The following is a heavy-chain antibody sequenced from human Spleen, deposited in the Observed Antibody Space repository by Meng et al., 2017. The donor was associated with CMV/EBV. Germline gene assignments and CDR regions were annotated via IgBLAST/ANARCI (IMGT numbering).Heavy chain of an antibody. D-gene: IGHD2-2*01. V-gene: IGHV3-7*01. CDR1: GFTFSSYW. CDR2: IKQDGSEK. CDR3: ARPIMYQLLFGFDY. J-gene: IGHJ4*02. Sequence: SGFTFSSYWMSWVRQAPGKGLEWVANIKQDGSEKYYVDSVKGRFTISRDNAKNSLYLQMNSLRAEDTAVYYCARPIMYQLLFGFDYWGQGTLVTVSS.